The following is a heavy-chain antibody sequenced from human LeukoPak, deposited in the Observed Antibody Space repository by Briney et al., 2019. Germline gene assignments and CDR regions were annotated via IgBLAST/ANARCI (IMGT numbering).Heavy chain of an antibody. Sequence: SETLSLTCAVYGGSFSGYYWSWIRQPPGKGLEWIGEINHSGSTNYSPSLKSRVTISVDTSKNQFSLKLSSVTAADTAVYYCARLADYGGNAYYFDYWGQGTLVTVSS. CDR2: INHSGST. V-gene: IGHV4-34*01. J-gene: IGHJ4*02. CDR3: ARLADYGGNAYYFDY. D-gene: IGHD4-17*01. CDR1: GGSFSGYY.